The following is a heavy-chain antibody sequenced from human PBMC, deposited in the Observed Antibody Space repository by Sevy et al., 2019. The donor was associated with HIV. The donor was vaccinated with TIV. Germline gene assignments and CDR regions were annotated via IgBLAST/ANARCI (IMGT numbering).Heavy chain of an antibody. V-gene: IGHV3-23*01. CDR1: GFTFSKYS. Sequence: GGSLRLSCEASGFTFSKYSMSWVRQAPGKGLEWVSTFSFGCGRINYADSVKGQFTITGDDSKNTLYLQMNSLRAEDTAVYYCAGEGCTKPHDYWGQGTLVTVSS. CDR3: AGEGCTKPHDY. J-gene: IGHJ4*02. D-gene: IGHD2-8*01. CDR2: FSFGCGRI.